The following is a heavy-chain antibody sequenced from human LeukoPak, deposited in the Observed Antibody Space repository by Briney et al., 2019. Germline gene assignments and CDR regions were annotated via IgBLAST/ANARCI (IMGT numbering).Heavy chain of an antibody. V-gene: IGHV4-59*01. CDR1: GGSISSYY. D-gene: IGHD6-19*01. CDR3: ARSFSSGFIDS. CDR2: IYYSGRT. J-gene: IGHJ4*02. Sequence: SGTLPLTCTVSGGSISSYYWSWIRQPPGKGLEWIGYIYYSGRTNYDPSLKSRVTISIDTSKNQFSLKLRSVTAAGTAVYYCARSFSSGFIDSWGQGTLVTVSS.